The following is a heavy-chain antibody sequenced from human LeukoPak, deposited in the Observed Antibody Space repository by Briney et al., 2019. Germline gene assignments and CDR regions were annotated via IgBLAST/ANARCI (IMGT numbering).Heavy chain of an antibody. Sequence: GGSLRLFCAASGFTFSSYSMNWVRQAPGKGLEWVSYISSSSSTIYYADSVKGRFTISRDNAKNSLYLQMNSLRAEDTAVYYCARDLYYYGSGSNHDYWGQGTLVTVSS. J-gene: IGHJ4*02. V-gene: IGHV3-48*01. CDR3: ARDLYYYGSGSNHDY. CDR1: GFTFSSYS. D-gene: IGHD3-10*01. CDR2: ISSSSSTI.